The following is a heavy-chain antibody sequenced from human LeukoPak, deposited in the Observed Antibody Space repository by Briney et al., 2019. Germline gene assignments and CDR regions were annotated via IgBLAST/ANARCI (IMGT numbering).Heavy chain of an antibody. D-gene: IGHD3-10*01. V-gene: IGHV3-21*01. CDR2: ISSSTSYI. CDR1: GFTFSSYS. CDR3: AIDVNIDSYGSGVYVSRWLFDP. Sequence: GGSLRLSCAASGFTFSSYSMNWVRQAPGKGLEWVSSISSSTSYIYYADSVRGRFTISRENAKNSLYLQMNSLRAEDTAVYYCAIDVNIDSYGSGVYVSRWLFDPWGQGTLVTVSS. J-gene: IGHJ5*02.